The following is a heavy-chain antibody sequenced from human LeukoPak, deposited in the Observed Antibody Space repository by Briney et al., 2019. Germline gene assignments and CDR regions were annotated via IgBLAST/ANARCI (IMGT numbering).Heavy chain of an antibody. CDR1: GGSISSSSYY. V-gene: IGHV4-39*01. CDR2: IYYSGST. D-gene: IGHD3-16*01. J-gene: IGHJ5*02. Sequence: SETLSLTCTVSGGSISSSSYYWGWIRQPPGKGLEWIGCIYYSGSTYYNPSLKSRVTISVDTSKNQFSLKLSSVTAAHTAVYYCARAELGDWFDASGQGTLVTVSS. CDR3: ARAELGDWFDA.